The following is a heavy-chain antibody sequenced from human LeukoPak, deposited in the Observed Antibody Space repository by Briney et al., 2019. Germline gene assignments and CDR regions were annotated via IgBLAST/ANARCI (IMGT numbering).Heavy chain of an antibody. CDR1: GFTVSSNY. V-gene: IGHV3-53*01. D-gene: IGHD2-2*01. CDR3: ARYPPSVPDNYYYMDV. J-gene: IGHJ6*03. CDR2: IYSGGST. Sequence: GGSLRLSCAASGFTVSSNYMSWVRQAPGKGLEWVLVIYSGGSTYYADSVKGRFTISRDNSKNTLYLQMNSLRAEDTAVYYCARYPPSVPDNYYYMDVWGKGTTVTVSS.